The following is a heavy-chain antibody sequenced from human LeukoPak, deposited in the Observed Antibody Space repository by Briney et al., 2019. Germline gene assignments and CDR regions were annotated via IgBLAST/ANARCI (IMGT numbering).Heavy chain of an antibody. CDR3: AREDPTPYYYDSGGYPPFDY. D-gene: IGHD3-22*01. J-gene: IGHJ4*02. CDR2: ISISGDTI. CDR1: GFTFSSFE. V-gene: IGHV3-48*03. Sequence: GGSLRLSCAASGFTFSSFEMNWGRRAPGKGLEWVSYISISGDTIYYAASVKGRFTISRDKAKNSLYLQMNGLRAEDTAVYYCAREDPTPYYYDSGGYPPFDYWGQGTLVTVSS.